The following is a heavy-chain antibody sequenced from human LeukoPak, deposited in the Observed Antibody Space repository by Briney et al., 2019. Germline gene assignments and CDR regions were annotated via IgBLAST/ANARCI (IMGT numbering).Heavy chain of an antibody. CDR2: IYYSGST. D-gene: IGHD3-16*02. J-gene: IGHJ4*02. V-gene: IGHV4-39*07. CDR3: ARYVWGSYPTFEDY. Sequence: SETLSLTCNVLGGSIRSSNYYWGWIRQPPGKGLEWIGSIYYSGSTYYNPSLKSRVTISVDTSKNQFSLKLSSVAAADTAVYYCARYVWGSYPTFEDYWGQGTLVTVSS. CDR1: GGSIRSSNYY.